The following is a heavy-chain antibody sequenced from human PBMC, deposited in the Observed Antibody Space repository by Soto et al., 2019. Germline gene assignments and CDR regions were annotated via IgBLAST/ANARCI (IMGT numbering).Heavy chain of an antibody. J-gene: IGHJ6*02. Sequence: ASVKVSCKASGYTFTSFGISWVRQAPGQGLEWMGWISGYNGDTKYEEKFQGRIAVTIDTSTSTAHMELRSLRFDDTATYYCAHSGNMDTAMVYYYYGMDVWGQGTTVTVSS. CDR1: GYTFTSFG. V-gene: IGHV1-18*01. CDR2: ISGYNGDT. CDR3: AHSGNMDTAMVYYYYGMDV. D-gene: IGHD5-18*01.